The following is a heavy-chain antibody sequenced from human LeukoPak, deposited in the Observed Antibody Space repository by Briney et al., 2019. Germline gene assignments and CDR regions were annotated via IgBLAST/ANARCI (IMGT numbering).Heavy chain of an antibody. V-gene: IGHV3-30*18. CDR3: AKDREGTTFDN. J-gene: IGHJ4*02. CDR2: ISYDGSNK. D-gene: IGHD1-7*01. CDR1: GFTFSNYD. Sequence: GGSLRLSCAASGFTFSNYDMHWVRQAPGKGLEWVAVISYDGSNKYYRDSVKGRFTISRDNSKNTVYLQMNSLRAEDTAVYYCAKDREGTTFDNWGQGTLVTVSS.